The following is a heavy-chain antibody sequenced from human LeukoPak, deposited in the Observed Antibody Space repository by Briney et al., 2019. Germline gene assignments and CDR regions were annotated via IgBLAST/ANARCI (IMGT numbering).Heavy chain of an antibody. Sequence: GGSLRLSCAASGFTFSTYGMHWVRQAPGKGLEWVAVIWFDGSNKYNADSVKGRFTISRDNSKNTLYPQMNSLRGEDTAVYYCARIRGGPIDYWGQGTLVTVSS. CDR3: ARIRGGPIDY. J-gene: IGHJ4*02. CDR2: IWFDGSNK. CDR1: GFTFSTYG. D-gene: IGHD3-16*01. V-gene: IGHV3-33*01.